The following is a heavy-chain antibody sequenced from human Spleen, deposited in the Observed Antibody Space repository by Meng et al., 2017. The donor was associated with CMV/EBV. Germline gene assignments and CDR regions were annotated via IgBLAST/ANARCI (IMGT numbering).Heavy chain of an antibody. V-gene: IGHV3-23*01. CDR1: GFTFRSFA. D-gene: IGHD3-3*01. Sequence: GGSLRLSCVASGFTFRSFAMSWVRQAPGKGLEWVSAISGSGGITYYADSVKGRFTISRDNSKNTLYLEMNSLRAEDTAVYYCAKNDFWDRGGMDVWGQGTLVTVSS. CDR3: AKNDFWDRGGMDV. CDR2: ISGSGGIT. J-gene: IGHJ4*02.